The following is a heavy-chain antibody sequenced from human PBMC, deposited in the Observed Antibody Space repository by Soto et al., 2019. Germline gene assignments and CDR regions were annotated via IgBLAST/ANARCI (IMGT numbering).Heavy chain of an antibody. V-gene: IGHV3-30*18. D-gene: IGHD3-22*01. CDR2: ISYDGSNK. CDR3: AKDRQNYYDSSGTFDY. CDR1: GVTVRSYG. J-gene: IGHJ4*02. Sequence: PGGSMRLSCAASGVTVRSYGMHWVRQAPGKGLEWVAVISYDGSNKYYADSVKGRFTISRDNSKNTLYLQMNSLRAEDTAVYYCAKDRQNYYDSSGTFDYWGQGTLVTVSS.